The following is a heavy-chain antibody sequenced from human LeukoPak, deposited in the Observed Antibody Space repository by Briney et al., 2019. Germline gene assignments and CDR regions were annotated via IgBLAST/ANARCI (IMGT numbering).Heavy chain of an antibody. CDR3: ARTYSGSPGSFDY. J-gene: IGHJ4*02. V-gene: IGHV5-51*01. Sequence: GEARQSSCKGSGYGFTSYWIGWVRRVPGKGGEWRGIIYPGDSDTRYSPSFQGQVTISADKSISTAYLQWSSLKASDTAMYYCARTYSGSPGSFDYWGQGTLVTVSS. CDR1: GYGFTSYW. CDR2: IYPGDSDT. D-gene: IGHD1-26*01.